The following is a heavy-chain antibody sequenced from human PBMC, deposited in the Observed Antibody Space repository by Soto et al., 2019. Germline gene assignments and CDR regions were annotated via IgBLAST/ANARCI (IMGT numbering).Heavy chain of an antibody. CDR3: ARELFSPTYSSSWSESPENYYYGMDV. V-gene: IGHV4-4*02. D-gene: IGHD6-13*01. CDR2: IYYSGST. Sequence: PSETLSLTCAVSGDSLRRTNWWSWVRLPPGEGLEWIGYIYYSGSTNYNPSLKSRVTISVDTSKNQFSLKLSSVTAADTAVYYCARELFSPTYSSSWSESPENYYYGMDVWGQGTTVTVSS. J-gene: IGHJ6*02. CDR1: GDSLRRTNW.